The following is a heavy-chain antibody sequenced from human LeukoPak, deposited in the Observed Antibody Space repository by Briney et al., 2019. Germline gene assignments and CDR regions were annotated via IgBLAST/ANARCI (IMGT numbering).Heavy chain of an antibody. CDR2: IYHSGST. V-gene: IGHV4-30-2*01. Sequence: SETLSLTCAVSGGSISSGGYSWSWIRQPPGKGLEWIGYIYHSGSTYYNPSLKSRVTITVDRSKNQFSLKLSSVTAADTAVYYCARVTVTSSFACYLDLWGRGTLVTVSS. D-gene: IGHD4-17*01. CDR1: GGSISSGGYS. CDR3: ARVTVTSSFACYLDL. J-gene: IGHJ2*01.